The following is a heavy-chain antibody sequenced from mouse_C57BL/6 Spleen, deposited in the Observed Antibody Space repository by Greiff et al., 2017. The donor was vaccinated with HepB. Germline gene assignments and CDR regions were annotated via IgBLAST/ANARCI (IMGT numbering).Heavy chain of an antibody. D-gene: IGHD2-10*01. V-gene: IGHV1-26*01. CDR1: GYTFTDYY. CDR3: ARSFSYPFAY. Sequence: VQLQQSGPELVKPGASVKISCKASGYTFTDYYMNWVKQSHGKSLEWIGDINPNNGGTSYNQKFKGKATLTVDKSSSTAYMELRSLTSEDSAVYYCARSFSYPFAYWGQGTLVTVSA. J-gene: IGHJ3*01. CDR2: INPNNGGT.